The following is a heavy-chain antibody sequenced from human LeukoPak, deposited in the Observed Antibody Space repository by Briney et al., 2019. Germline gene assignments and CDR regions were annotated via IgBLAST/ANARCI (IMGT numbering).Heavy chain of an antibody. V-gene: IGHV3-48*02. CDR1: GFTFSAYS. J-gene: IGHJ4*02. CDR2: ITAGSTTI. CDR3: VRDPDALDY. Sequence: LTGGSLRLSCAASGFTFSAYSMNWVRQAPGGVLEWVAYITAGSTTIYYADSVEGRFTISRDNAKNSLYLQMNSLTDRDTAVYYCVRDPDALDYWGRGTLVTVSS.